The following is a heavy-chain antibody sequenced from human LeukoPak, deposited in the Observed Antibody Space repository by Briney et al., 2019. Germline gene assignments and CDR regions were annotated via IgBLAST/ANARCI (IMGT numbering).Heavy chain of an antibody. V-gene: IGHV3-20*04. CDR1: GFTFSSYN. CDR2: INSNGNRA. J-gene: IGHJ1*01. D-gene: IGHD1-26*01. CDR3: ARDRGGSYMYFQH. Sequence: GGSLRLSCAASGFTFSSYNMNWVRQAPGKGLEWVSGINSNGNRAGHADSVKGRFTISRDNAKNSLFLQMNSLRPEDTALYYCARDRGGSYMYFQHWGQGTLVTVSS.